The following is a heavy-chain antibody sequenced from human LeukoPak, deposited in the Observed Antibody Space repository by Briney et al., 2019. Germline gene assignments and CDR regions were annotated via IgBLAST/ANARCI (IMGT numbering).Heavy chain of an antibody. CDR2: ISWNSGSI. CDR3: AKEPGGYSYGWGFDY. V-gene: IGHV3-9*01. J-gene: IGHJ4*02. Sequence: GGSLRLSCAASGFTFDDYAMHWVRQAPGKGLEWVSGISWNSGSIGYADSVKGRFTISRDNAKNSLYLQMNSLRAEDTALYYCAKEPGGYSYGWGFDYWGQGTLVTVSS. CDR1: GFTFDDYA. D-gene: IGHD5-18*01.